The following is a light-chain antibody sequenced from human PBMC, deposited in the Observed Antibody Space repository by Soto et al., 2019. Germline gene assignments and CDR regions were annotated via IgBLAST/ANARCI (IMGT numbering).Light chain of an antibody. CDR1: QSVSSY. Sequence: IVLTQSPATLSLCPGERATLSCRASQSVSSYLAWYQQKPGQAPRLLIYDASNRATGIPARFSGSGSGTDFSLTISSLEPEDFAVYYCQQRSSWPPSITFGQGTRWRL. CDR3: QQRSSWPPSIT. V-gene: IGKV3-11*01. J-gene: IGKJ5*01. CDR2: DAS.